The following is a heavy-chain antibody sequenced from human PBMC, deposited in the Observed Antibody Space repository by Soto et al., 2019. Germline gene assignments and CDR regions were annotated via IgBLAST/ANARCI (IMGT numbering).Heavy chain of an antibody. Sequence: SVKVSCKASGGTFSSYAISWVRQAPGQGLEWMGGIIPIFGTANYAQKFQGRVTITADESTGTAYMELSSLRSEDTAVYYCARDSAGGIRGHYYYYYGMDVWGQGTTVTVSS. CDR3: ARDSAGGIRGHYYYYYGMDV. CDR1: GGTFSSYA. D-gene: IGHD3-16*01. V-gene: IGHV1-69*13. J-gene: IGHJ6*02. CDR2: IIPIFGTA.